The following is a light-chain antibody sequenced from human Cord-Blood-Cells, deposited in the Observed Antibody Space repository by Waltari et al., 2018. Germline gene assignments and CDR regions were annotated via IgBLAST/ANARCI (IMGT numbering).Light chain of an antibody. CDR1: KLGDKY. Sequence: SYELTQPPSVSVSPGQTASITCSGDKLGDKYACWYQQKPGQSPVLVIYQDSKRPSGIPARFSGSNSGNTATLTIGGTQAMEEADYYCQAWDSSTVVFGGGTKLTVL. V-gene: IGLV3-1*01. J-gene: IGLJ2*01. CDR3: QAWDSSTVV. CDR2: QDS.